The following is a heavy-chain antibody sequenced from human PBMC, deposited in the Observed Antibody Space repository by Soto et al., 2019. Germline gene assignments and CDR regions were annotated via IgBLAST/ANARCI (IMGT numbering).Heavy chain of an antibody. CDR3: ARRVNGYFDS. V-gene: IGHV3-23*05. CDR1: GFRFRDYT. D-gene: IGHD2-8*01. J-gene: IGHJ4*02. Sequence: EVQLLESGGGLVQPGGSLTLSCAASGFRFRDYTMSWVRQAPGKVLESISVILSNYNTYYTDSVRGRFTISRDSSKNMLYLEMNSLRAEDTAVYYCARRVNGYFDSWGQGAPVTVSS. CDR2: ILSNYNT.